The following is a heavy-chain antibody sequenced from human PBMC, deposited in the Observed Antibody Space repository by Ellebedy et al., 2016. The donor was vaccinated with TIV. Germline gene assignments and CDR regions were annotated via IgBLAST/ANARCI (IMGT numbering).Heavy chain of an antibody. J-gene: IGHJ4*02. D-gene: IGHD2-21*01. Sequence: GESLKISCAASGFTSSDHYMDWVRQAPGKGLEWVGRIRDKAHSYTTEYAASVKGRFTISRDDSKNSLYLQMNSLKTADTAVYYGDRSLSDWGQGTLVTVSS. CDR2: IRDKAHSYTT. V-gene: IGHV3-72*01. CDR3: DRSLSD. CDR1: GFTSSDHY.